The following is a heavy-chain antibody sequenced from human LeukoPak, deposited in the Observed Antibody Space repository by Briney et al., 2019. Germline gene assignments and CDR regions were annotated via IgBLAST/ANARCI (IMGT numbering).Heavy chain of an antibody. CDR1: GYTFTSYY. Sequence: SVKVSCKASGYTFTSYYMHWVRQAPGQGLEWMGGIIPIFGTANYAQKFQGRVTITTDESTSTAYMELSSLRSEDTAVHYCARDRGSDFWFFDPWGQGTLVTVSS. V-gene: IGHV1-69*05. D-gene: IGHD3-3*01. CDR3: ARDRGSDFWFFDP. CDR2: IIPIFGTA. J-gene: IGHJ5*02.